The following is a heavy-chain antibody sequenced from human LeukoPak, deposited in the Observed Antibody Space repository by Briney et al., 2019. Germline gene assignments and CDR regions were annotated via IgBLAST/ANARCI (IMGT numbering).Heavy chain of an antibody. V-gene: IGHV2-70*11. CDR2: IDWDHYK. J-gene: IGHJ4*02. Sequence: GPTLVNHTQTLTLTGTFSGFSRSTSAMCVSWIRQPPRNALEWLARIDWDHYKCYSTSLKTRLTISKDTSRNQVVLTMTNMDPVDTATYYCARILSDDSSGYYYSDYWGQGTLVTVSS. D-gene: IGHD3-22*01. CDR1: GFSRSTSAMC. CDR3: ARILSDDSSGYYYSDY.